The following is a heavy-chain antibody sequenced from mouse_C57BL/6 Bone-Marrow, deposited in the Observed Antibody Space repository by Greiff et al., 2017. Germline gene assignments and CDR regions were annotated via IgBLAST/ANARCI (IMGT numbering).Heavy chain of an antibody. CDR2: IDPENGDT. CDR3: TTGGDY. CDR1: GFNIKDDY. J-gene: IGHJ4*01. V-gene: IGHV14-4*01. Sequence: VQLQQSGAELVRPGASVKLSCTASGFNIKDDYMHWVKQRPEQGLEWIGWIDPENGDTESASKVQGKATITADTSSNTAYLQLSSLTSEDTAVYYCTTGGDYWGQGTSVTVSS.